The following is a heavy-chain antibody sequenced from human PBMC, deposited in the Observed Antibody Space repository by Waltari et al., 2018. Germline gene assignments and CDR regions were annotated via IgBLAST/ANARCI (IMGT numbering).Heavy chain of an antibody. CDR1: GYTFTGYY. CDR3: ARDQAEFYCSGGSCTSDFDY. CDR2: INPNSGGT. J-gene: IGHJ4*02. D-gene: IGHD2-15*01. Sequence: QVQLVQSGAEVKKPGASVKVSCKASGYTFTGYYMHWVRQAPGQGLEWMGRINPNSGGTNYAQKFQGRVTMTRDTSISTAYMELSRLRSDDTAVYYCARDQAEFYCSGGSCTSDFDYWGQGTLVTVSS. V-gene: IGHV1-2*06.